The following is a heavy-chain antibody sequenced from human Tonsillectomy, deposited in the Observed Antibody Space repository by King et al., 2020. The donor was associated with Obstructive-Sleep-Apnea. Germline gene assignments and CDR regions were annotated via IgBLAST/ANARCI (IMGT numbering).Heavy chain of an antibody. CDR1: GGSFIDYH. Sequence: VQLQQWGAGLLKPSETLSLTCAVYGGSFIDYHWSWIRQPPGKGLEWIGEINHSGSTNYNPSLKSRVTISVDTSKNQFSLKLNSVTAAYTAVYYCAGGVYGYSCVHTGHFDLWGRGTLVTVSS. D-gene: IGHD5-18*01. J-gene: IGHJ2*01. CDR3: AGGVYGYSCVHTGHFDL. V-gene: IGHV4-34*01. CDR2: INHSGST.